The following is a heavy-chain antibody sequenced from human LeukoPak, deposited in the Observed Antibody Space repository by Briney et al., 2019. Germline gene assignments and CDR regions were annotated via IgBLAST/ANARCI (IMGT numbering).Heavy chain of an antibody. Sequence: SETLSLTCAVSGGSISSGGYSWSWIRQPPGKGLVWIGYIYHSGSTYYNPSLKSRVTISVDRSKNQFSLKLSSVTAADTAVYYCARSRGYSGYDAFDYWGQGTLVTVSS. J-gene: IGHJ4*02. D-gene: IGHD5-12*01. CDR3: ARSRGYSGYDAFDY. CDR1: GGSISSGGYS. CDR2: IYHSGST. V-gene: IGHV4-30-2*01.